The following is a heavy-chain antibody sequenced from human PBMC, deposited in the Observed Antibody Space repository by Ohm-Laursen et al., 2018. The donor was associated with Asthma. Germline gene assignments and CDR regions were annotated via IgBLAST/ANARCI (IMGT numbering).Heavy chain of an antibody. Sequence: SLRLSCAASRFTFSSSAMSWVRQAPGKGLEWVSVIYSGGSTYYADSVKGRFTISRDNSKNTLYLQMNSLRAEDTAVYYCARDHSYYYYGMDVWGQGTTVTVSS. J-gene: IGHJ6*02. CDR2: IYSGGST. V-gene: IGHV3-23*03. CDR3: ARDHSYYYYGMDV. CDR1: RFTFSSSA.